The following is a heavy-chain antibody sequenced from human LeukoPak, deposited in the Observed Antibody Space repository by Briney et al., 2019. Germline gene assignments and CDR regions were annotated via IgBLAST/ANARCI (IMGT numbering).Heavy chain of an antibody. CDR3: ARGPGAFDI. CDR1: GFMFSSYW. Sequence: GGSLRLSCVASGFMFSSYWMNWVRQAPGKGLVWVSRINSDESSTSYADSVKGRFTISRDNAKNTLFLQMNSLRAEDTAVYYCARGPGAFDIWGHGTMLTVPS. CDR2: INSDESST. J-gene: IGHJ3*02. D-gene: IGHD2-2*01. V-gene: IGHV3-74*01.